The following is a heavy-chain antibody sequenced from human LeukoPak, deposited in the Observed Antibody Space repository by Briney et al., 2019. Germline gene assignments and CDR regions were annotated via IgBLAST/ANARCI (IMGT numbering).Heavy chain of an antibody. Sequence: SETLSLTCTVSGGSISSSSYYWSWIRQPPGKGLEWIGYIYYSGSTNYNPSLKSRVTISVDTSKNQFSLKLSSVTAADTAVYYCAREYGDLPYYFDYWGQGTLVTVSS. CDR3: AREYGDLPYYFDY. V-gene: IGHV4-61*01. J-gene: IGHJ4*02. CDR2: IYYSGST. D-gene: IGHD4-17*01. CDR1: GGSISSSSYY.